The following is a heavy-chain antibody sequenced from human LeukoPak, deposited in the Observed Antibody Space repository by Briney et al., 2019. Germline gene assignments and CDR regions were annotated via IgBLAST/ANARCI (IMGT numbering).Heavy chain of an antibody. V-gene: IGHV4-59*01. D-gene: IGHD1-26*01. J-gene: IGHJ4*02. Sequence: ASETLSLTCTVSGGSISSYYWSWIRQPPGKGLEWIGYIYYSGSTNYNPSLKSRVTISVDTSKNQFSLKLSSVTAADTAVYYCARASSGSSPWHVGSVRFHEIDYWGQGTLVTVSS. CDR1: GGSISSYY. CDR2: IYYSGST. CDR3: ARASSGSSPWHVGSVRFHEIDY.